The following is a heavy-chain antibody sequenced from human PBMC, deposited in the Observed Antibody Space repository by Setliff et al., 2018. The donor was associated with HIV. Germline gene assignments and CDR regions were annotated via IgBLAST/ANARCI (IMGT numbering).Heavy chain of an antibody. CDR1: GFTFSDYY. CDR3: ARAIRNGNSLINWFDP. Sequence: GGSLRLSCAASGFTFSDYYMSWIRQAPGMGLEWVTFIRYDGSDKYYTDSVKGRFTISRDNAKNTLYLQMNSLRGEDTAVYFCARAIRNGNSLINWFDPWGQGTLVTVSS. D-gene: IGHD2-8*01. J-gene: IGHJ5*02. CDR2: IRYDGSDK. V-gene: IGHV3-30*02.